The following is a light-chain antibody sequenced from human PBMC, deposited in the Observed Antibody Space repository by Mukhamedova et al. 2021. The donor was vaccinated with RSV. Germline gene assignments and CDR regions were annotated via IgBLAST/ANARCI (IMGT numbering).Light chain of an antibody. Sequence: RVTITCQASQDISNYLNWYQQKPGKAPKLLIYAASSLQSGVPSRFSGSGSGTEFTLTISSLQPEDFATYYCLQHNSYPRKWTFGQ. CDR1: QDISNY. CDR3: LQHNSYPRKWT. V-gene: IGKV1-17*01. CDR2: AAS. J-gene: IGKJ1*01.